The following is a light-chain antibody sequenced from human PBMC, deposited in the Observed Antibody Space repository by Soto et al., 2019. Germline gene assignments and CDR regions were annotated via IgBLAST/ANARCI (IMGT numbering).Light chain of an antibody. Sequence: EGVLTKSPGTLSLSPGERATLSCRASQSVSSSSLAWYQQKPGQAPRLLIFGASSRATGIPDRFSGSGSGTDFTLTITRLEPEDFAVFYCQQYGTSEITFGQGTRLEIK. J-gene: IGKJ5*01. CDR3: QQYGTSEIT. CDR2: GAS. V-gene: IGKV3-20*01. CDR1: QSVSSSS.